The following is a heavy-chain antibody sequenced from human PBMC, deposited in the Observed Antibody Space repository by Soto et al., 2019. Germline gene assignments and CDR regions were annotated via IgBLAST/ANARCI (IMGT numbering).Heavy chain of an antibody. Sequence: GGSLRLSCASSGFTFRTYAMSLVRQAPGQGLQWVSTVSGSGDNTYYADSVKGRFTISRDNFKSILYLQMNSLRVEDTALYYCAKDPAGIVAHWGQGTLVTVSS. CDR1: GFTFRTYA. D-gene: IGHD2-21*01. J-gene: IGHJ4*02. V-gene: IGHV3-23*01. CDR3: AKDPAGIVAH. CDR2: VSGSGDNT.